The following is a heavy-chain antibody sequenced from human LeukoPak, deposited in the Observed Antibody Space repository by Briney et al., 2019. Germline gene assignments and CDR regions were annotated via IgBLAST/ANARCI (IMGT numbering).Heavy chain of an antibody. Sequence: SETLSLTCTVSGGPINNDYWSWLRQPPGKGLEWIGYIHYSGSTNYNFSFKSRVTISVDTSKSQFSLKLSSVTAADTAVYYCARGAGWYEYWGQGTLVTVSS. J-gene: IGHJ4*02. CDR2: IHYSGST. CDR1: GGPINNDY. V-gene: IGHV4-59*01. D-gene: IGHD6-19*01. CDR3: ARGAGWYEY.